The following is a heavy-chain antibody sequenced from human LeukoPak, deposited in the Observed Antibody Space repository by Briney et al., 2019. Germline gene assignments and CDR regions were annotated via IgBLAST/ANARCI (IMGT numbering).Heavy chain of an antibody. Sequence: GESLKISCKGSGYSFTSYWIGWVRQMPGKGLEWMGIIYPGDSDTRYSPSFQGQVTISADKSISTAYLQWSSLKASDTAMYYCARRKGEGYCSSTSCPNWFDPWGQGTLVTVSS. V-gene: IGHV5-51*01. CDR1: GYSFTSYW. D-gene: IGHD2-2*01. CDR2: IYPGDSDT. J-gene: IGHJ5*02. CDR3: ARRKGEGYCSSTSCPNWFDP.